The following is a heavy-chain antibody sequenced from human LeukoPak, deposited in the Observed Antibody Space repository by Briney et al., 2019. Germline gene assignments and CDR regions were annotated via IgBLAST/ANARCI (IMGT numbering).Heavy chain of an antibody. D-gene: IGHD6-13*01. CDR3: AKKDVAYSSSWYYFDY. CDR1: GFTFSSYA. V-gene: IGHV3-23*01. CDR2: ISGSGGST. Sequence: GGSLRLSCAASGFTFSSYAMSWVRQAPGKGLEWVSAISGSGGSTYYADSVKGRFTISRDNSKNTLYLQMNSLRAEDTAVYYCAKKDVAYSSSWYYFDYWGQGTLVTVSS. J-gene: IGHJ4*02.